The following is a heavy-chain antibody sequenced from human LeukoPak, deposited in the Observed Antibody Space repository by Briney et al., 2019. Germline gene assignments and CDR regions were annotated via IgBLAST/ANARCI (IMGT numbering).Heavy chain of an antibody. CDR1: GYTFTSYY. J-gene: IGHJ2*01. V-gene: IGHV1-46*01. CDR2: INPSGGST. Sequence: ASVKVSCKASGYTFTSYYMHWRRQAPGQGLEWMGIINPSGGSTSYAQKFQGRATMTRDTSTSTVYMELSSLRSEDTAVYYCARDPGREYDVDTAMGSPPDWYFDLWGRGTLVTVSS. CDR3: ARDPGREYDVDTAMGSPPDWYFDL. D-gene: IGHD5-18*01.